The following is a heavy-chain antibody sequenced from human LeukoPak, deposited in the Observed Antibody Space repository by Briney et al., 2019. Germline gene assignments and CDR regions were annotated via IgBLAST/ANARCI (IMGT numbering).Heavy chain of an antibody. V-gene: IGHV3-48*04. J-gene: IGHJ4*02. CDR2: ISSSSTI. Sequence: PGGSLRLSCAASGFTFSSYSMNWVRQAPGKGLEWVSYISSSSTIYYGDSVKGRFTISRDNAKNSLYLQMNSRRAEDTAVYYCASSGGNSDFDYWGQGTLVTVSS. D-gene: IGHD4-23*01. CDR1: GFTFSSYS. CDR3: ASSGGNSDFDY.